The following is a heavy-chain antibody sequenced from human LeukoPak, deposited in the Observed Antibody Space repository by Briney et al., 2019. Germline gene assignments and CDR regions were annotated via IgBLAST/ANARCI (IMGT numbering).Heavy chain of an antibody. CDR2: IKEDGSIE. V-gene: IGHV3-7*01. Sequence: PGGSLRLSCVASGFTFTNYWMSWVRQAPGKGLEWVANIKEDGSIEDYVDSVKGRFTVSRDNAKNSLFLEMNSLRVEDTAVYYCVSQQLAPPWGQGPRVIVSS. CDR1: GFTFTNYW. D-gene: IGHD1-1*01. CDR3: VSQQLAPP. J-gene: IGHJ5*02.